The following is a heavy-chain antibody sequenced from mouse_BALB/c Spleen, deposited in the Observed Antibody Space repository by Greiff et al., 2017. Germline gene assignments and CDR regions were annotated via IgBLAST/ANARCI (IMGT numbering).Heavy chain of an antibody. J-gene: IGHJ3*01. D-gene: IGHD2-3*01. V-gene: IGHV7-3*02. CDR2: IRNKANGYTT. Sequence: EVMLVESGGGLVQPGGSLRLSCATSGFTFTDYYMSWVRQPPGKALEWLGFIRNKANGYTTEYSASVKGRFTISRDNSQSILYLQMNTLRAEDSATYYCAREDDGAYWGQGTLVTVSA. CDR1: GFTFTDYY. CDR3: AREDDGAY.